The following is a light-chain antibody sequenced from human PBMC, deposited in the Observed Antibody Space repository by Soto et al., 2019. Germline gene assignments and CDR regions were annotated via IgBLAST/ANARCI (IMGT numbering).Light chain of an antibody. CDR1: QSVSSY. CDR3: QQRSNFT. J-gene: IGKJ4*01. Sequence: EIVLTQSPATLSLSPGERATLSCSSSQSVSSYLAWYQQKPGQAPRLLIYDASNRATGIPARFSGSGSGTDFTLTISSLEPEDFAVYYCQQRSNFTFGGGTKVEIK. CDR2: DAS. V-gene: IGKV3-11*01.